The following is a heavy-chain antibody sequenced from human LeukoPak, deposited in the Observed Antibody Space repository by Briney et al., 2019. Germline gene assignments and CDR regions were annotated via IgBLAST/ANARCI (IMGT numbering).Heavy chain of an antibody. V-gene: IGHV4-59*11. Sequence: SETLSLTCSVSGGYISSQYWSWIRQPPGKGLEWIGYIYYNGNTDYNPSLKSRVTISVDTSKNQFSLKLTSVTAADTAVYYCARDRNYLFDYWGQGTLVTVSS. CDR3: ARDRNYLFDY. D-gene: IGHD5-24*01. J-gene: IGHJ4*02. CDR1: GGYISSQY. CDR2: IYYNGNT.